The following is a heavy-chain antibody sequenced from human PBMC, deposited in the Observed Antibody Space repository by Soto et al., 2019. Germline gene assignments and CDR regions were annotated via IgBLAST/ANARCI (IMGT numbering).Heavy chain of an antibody. CDR2: VNWNGATT. V-gene: IGHV3-20*04. D-gene: IGHD6-6*01. J-gene: IGHJ3*01. CDR3: ARGLAVIEL. CDR1: GFTFQNYG. Sequence: EVQLVESGGGVARPGESLRLSCVGSGFTFQNYGMNWVRHVPGKGLEWVGGVNWNGATTGCADSVKGRFAISRDNVKNSMYLQMNSLTAGDTALYYCARGLAVIELWGKGTIVTVSS.